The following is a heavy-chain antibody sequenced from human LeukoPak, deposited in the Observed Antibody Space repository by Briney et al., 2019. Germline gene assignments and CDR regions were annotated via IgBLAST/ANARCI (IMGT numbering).Heavy chain of an antibody. D-gene: IGHD3-22*01. CDR3: AKGSRYYDSSGYTDY. CDR1: GFTFDDYG. CDR2: INWNGIST. J-gene: IGHJ4*02. Sequence: GGSLRLSCAASGFTFDDYGMTWVRQAPGKGLEWVSTINWNGISTRYVDSVQGRFTISRDNAKNSLYLQMNSLRAEDTAVYYCAKGSRYYDSSGYTDYWGQGTLVTVSS. V-gene: IGHV3-20*04.